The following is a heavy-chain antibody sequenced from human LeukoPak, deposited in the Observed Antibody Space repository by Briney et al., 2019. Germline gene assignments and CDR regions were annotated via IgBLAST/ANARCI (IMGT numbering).Heavy chain of an antibody. CDR1: GFTFSGYC. CDR2: IRDYGSNK. J-gene: IGHJ4*02. D-gene: IGHD5/OR15-5a*01. V-gene: IGHV3-30*02. CDR3: AKDLVDIVSTLDY. Sequence: GGSLRLSCAASGFTFSGYCMHWVRQAPGKGLGWVAFIRDYGSNKYYADSVKGRFTISRDNSKSTLYLQMNSLRTEDTAEYYCAKDLVDIVSTLDYWGQGTLVTVSS.